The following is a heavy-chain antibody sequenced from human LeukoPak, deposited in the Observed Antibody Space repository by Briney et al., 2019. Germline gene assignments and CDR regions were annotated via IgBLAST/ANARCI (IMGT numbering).Heavy chain of an antibody. CDR1: GFTFSNAW. CDR2: IKSKTDGGTT. V-gene: IGHV3-15*01. Sequence: PGGSLRLSCAASGFTFSNAWMSWVRQAPGKGLEWVGRIKSKTDGGTTDYAAPVKGRFTISRDDSKNTLYLQMNSLKTEDTAVYYCLKWELLRRPYYYYYYYMDVWGKGTTVTISS. D-gene: IGHD1-26*01. CDR3: LKWELLRRPYYYYYYYMDV. J-gene: IGHJ6*03.